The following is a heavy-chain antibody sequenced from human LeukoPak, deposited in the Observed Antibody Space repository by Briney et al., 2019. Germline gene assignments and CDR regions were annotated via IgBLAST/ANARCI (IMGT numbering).Heavy chain of an antibody. CDR3: ARVLHKRNYDSSAYYGY. V-gene: IGHV3-48*03. J-gene: IGHJ4*02. CDR2: ISSSSTTI. Sequence: GGSLRLSCAASGFTFSSYEMNWVRQAPGKGLEWVSYISSSSTTIYYADSVKGRFTISRDNAKNSLYLQMNSLRAEDTAVYYCARVLHKRNYDSSAYYGYWGQGTLVTVSS. D-gene: IGHD3-22*01. CDR1: GFTFSSYE.